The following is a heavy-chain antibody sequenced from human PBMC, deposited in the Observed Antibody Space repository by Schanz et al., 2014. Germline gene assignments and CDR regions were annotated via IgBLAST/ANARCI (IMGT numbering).Heavy chain of an antibody. CDR2: ISGSGGDT. J-gene: IGHJ4*02. CDR3: AKVRYSSGWRGDYFDE. CDR1: GFTFSSYA. Sequence: EVQLLESGGGLVQPGGSLRLSCAASGFTFSSYAMSWVRQAPGKGLEWVSAISGSGGDTYYADSVKGRFTISRDNSKNTLYLQMNSLRAEDTAVYYCAKVRYSSGWRGDYFDEWGQGTLVTVAS. D-gene: IGHD6-25*01. V-gene: IGHV3-23*01.